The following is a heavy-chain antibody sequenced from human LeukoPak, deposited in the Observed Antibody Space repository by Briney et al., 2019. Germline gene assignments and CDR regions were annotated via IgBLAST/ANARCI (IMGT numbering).Heavy chain of an antibody. V-gene: IGHV3-7*03. J-gene: IGHJ4*02. CDR1: GFTFRHSW. CDR2: IHPDSSDK. D-gene: IGHD1-14*01. Sequence: GGSLRLSCEASGFTFRHSWLSWIRQTPGKGLEWVANIHPDSSDKFYVDSMEGRFTISRDNTKNSLYLQIDNARLDDTGLYYCTRLPRETAGDYWGQGVPVIVS. CDR3: TRLPRETAGDY.